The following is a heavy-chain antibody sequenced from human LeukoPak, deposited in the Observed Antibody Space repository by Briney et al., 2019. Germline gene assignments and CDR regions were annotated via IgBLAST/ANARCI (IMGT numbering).Heavy chain of an antibody. V-gene: IGHV3-9*01. CDR3: ARTRGGGSHYYFDY. D-gene: IGHD1-26*01. Sequence: GGSLRLSCAASGFTFSSYWMSWVRQAPGRGLEWVSGISSNSGNVGYADSVKGRFTISRDNAKISLYLQMNSLRTEDTALYYCARTRGGGSHYYFDYWGQGTLVTVSS. CDR2: ISSNSGNV. CDR1: GFTFSSYW. J-gene: IGHJ4*02.